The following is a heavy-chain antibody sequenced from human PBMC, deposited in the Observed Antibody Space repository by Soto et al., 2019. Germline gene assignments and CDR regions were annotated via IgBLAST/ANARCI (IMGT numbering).Heavy chain of an antibody. D-gene: IGHD6-19*01. CDR2: ITASGKSP. J-gene: IGHJ4*02. CDR1: QFTFSSCA. V-gene: IGHV3-23*01. CDR3: ARRLAVAGAFDY. Sequence: GGSLRLSCAASQFTFSSCAMSWVRQPPGKGLEWVSAITASGKSPFYADSVKGRFTISRDNSYNTLYLQMNNLGAEDTAVYYCARRLAVAGAFDYWGRGTLVTVSS.